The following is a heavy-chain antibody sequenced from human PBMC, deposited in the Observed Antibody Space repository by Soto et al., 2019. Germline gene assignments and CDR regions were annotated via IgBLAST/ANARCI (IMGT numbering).Heavy chain of an antibody. Sequence: KPSETLSLTCAVSGGSISSSNWWSWVRQPPGKGLEWIGEIYHSGSTNYNPSLKSRVTISVDKSKNQFSLKLSSVTAADTAVYYCARVSVIVVVPAAIYYFDYWGQGTLVTVSS. J-gene: IGHJ4*02. CDR1: GGSISSSNW. CDR2: IYHSGST. CDR3: ARVSVIVVVPAAIYYFDY. D-gene: IGHD2-2*01. V-gene: IGHV4-4*02.